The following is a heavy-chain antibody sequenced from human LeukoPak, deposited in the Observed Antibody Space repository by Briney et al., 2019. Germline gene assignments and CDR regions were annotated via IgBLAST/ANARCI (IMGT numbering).Heavy chain of an antibody. J-gene: IGHJ2*01. CDR1: GFIFSSYG. V-gene: IGHV3-33*01. CDR3: ATYGDSRRRDWYFDL. Sequence: PRGSLRLSCAASGFIFSSYGMHWVRQAPGKGLEWVAVIWYDGSNKFCADSVKGRFTISRDNSKNTLYLQMNSLRAEDTAVYYCATYGDSRRRDWYFDLWGRGTLVTVSS. CDR2: IWYDGSNK. D-gene: IGHD4-17*01.